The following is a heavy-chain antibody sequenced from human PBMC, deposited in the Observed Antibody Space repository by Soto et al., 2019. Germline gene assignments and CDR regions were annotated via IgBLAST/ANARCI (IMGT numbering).Heavy chain of an antibody. J-gene: IGHJ4*02. D-gene: IGHD1-1*01. Sequence: GASVKVSCKASGYTFTSYGIGWVRQAPEQGLEWMGWISAYNGNTNYAQKLQGRVTMTTDTSTSTAYMELRSLRSDDTAVYYCARAPPGRLFPTLHFDYWGQGTLVTVSS. CDR2: ISAYNGNT. CDR1: GYTFTSYG. CDR3: ARAPPGRLFPTLHFDY. V-gene: IGHV1-18*01.